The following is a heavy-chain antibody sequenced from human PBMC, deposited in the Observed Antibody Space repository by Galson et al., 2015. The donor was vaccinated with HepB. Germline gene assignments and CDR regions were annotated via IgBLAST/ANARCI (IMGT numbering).Heavy chain of an antibody. CDR1: GYTFASYW. J-gene: IGHJ3*02. CDR2: IYPVDSDT. CDR3: ARLGVRGIIITWAFDI. Sequence: QSGAEVKTPGESLKISCKGFGYTFASYWIGWVRQMPGKGLEWMGIIYPVDSDTRYSPSFQGQVTISADKSLSTAYLQWSSLKASDTALYYCARLGVRGIIITWAFDIWGQGTMVTVSS. D-gene: IGHD3-10*01. V-gene: IGHV5-51*01.